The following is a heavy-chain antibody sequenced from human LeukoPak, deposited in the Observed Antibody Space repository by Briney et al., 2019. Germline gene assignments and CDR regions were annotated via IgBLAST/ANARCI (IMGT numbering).Heavy chain of an antibody. D-gene: IGHD2-15*01. CDR2: ISSSSSYI. CDR3: ARGLTDVGFDY. Sequence: GGSLRLSCAASGFTFSSYSMNWVRQAPGKGLEWVSSISSSSSYIYYADSVKGRFTISRDNAKNSLYLQMNSLRAEDTAMYYCARGLTDVGFDYWGQGTLVTVSS. V-gene: IGHV3-21*01. J-gene: IGHJ4*02. CDR1: GFTFSSYS.